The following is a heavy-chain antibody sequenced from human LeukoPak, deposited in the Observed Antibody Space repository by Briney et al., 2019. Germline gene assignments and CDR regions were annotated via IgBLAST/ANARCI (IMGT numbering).Heavy chain of an antibody. J-gene: IGHJ4*02. CDR3: ARAPRGGMVTQFDY. Sequence: SETLSLTCTVSGGSISSYYWSWIRQPPGKVLEWIGYIYYSGSTNYNPSLKSRVTMSVDTSKNQFSLKLTSVTAADTAVYYCARAPRGGMVTQFDYWGKGTLVTVSS. CDR1: GGSISSYY. CDR2: IYYSGST. D-gene: IGHD2-21*02. V-gene: IGHV4-59*01.